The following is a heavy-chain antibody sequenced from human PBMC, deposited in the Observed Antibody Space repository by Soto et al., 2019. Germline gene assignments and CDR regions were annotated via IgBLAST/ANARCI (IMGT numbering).Heavy chain of an antibody. Sequence: GGTLRLSCAASGFTFSSYSMNWVRQAPGKGLEWVSSISSSSSYIYYADSVKGRFTISRDNAKNSLYLQMNSLRAEDTAVYYCARDRGYCSSTSCYRYGMDVWGQGTTVTVYS. J-gene: IGHJ6*02. V-gene: IGHV3-21*01. CDR2: ISSSSSYI. D-gene: IGHD2-2*02. CDR3: ARDRGYCSSTSCYRYGMDV. CDR1: GFTFSSYS.